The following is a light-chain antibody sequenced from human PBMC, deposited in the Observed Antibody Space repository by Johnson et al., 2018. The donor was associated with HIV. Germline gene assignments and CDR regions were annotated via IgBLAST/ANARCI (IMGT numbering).Light chain of an antibody. CDR3: GTWDSRLVLV. Sequence: QSVLTQPPSVSAAPGQKVTISCSGSSSNIGNNYVSWYQQLPGTAPKLLIYDNNKRPSGIPDRFSGSKSGPSATLGITGLQTGDEADYYCGTWDSRLVLVCGTGTKVTVL. CDR1: SSNIGNNY. V-gene: IGLV1-51*01. CDR2: DNN. J-gene: IGLJ1*01.